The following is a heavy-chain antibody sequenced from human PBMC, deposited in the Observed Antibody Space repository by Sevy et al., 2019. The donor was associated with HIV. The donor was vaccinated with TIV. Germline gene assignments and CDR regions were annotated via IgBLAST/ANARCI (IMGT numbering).Heavy chain of an antibody. CDR2: IIGSGVRT. D-gene: IGHD4-17*01. CDR1: GFSFSSYA. Sequence: GGSLRLSCTASGFSFSSYAMSWVRQAPGKGLEWISTIIGSGVRTYSADSVKGRFTISRDNSKNTLYLQMTSLRAEDTAIYYCAKDFHDYGDFYFDYWGRGTLVTVSS. CDR3: AKDFHDYGDFYFDY. V-gene: IGHV3-23*01. J-gene: IGHJ4*02.